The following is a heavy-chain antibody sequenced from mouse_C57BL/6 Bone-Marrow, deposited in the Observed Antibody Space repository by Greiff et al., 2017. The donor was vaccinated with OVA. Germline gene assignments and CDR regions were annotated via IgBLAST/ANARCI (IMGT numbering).Heavy chain of an antibody. Sequence: QVQLKQSGPELVKPGASVKISCKASGYAFSSSWMNWVKQRPGKGLEWIGRIYPGDGDTNYNGKFKGKATLTADKSSSTAYMQLSSLTSEDSAVYFCARGRVYYVYFDYWGQGTTLTVSS. CDR3: ARGRVYYVYFDY. CDR1: GYAFSSSW. V-gene: IGHV1-82*01. J-gene: IGHJ2*01. D-gene: IGHD2-1*01. CDR2: IYPGDGDT.